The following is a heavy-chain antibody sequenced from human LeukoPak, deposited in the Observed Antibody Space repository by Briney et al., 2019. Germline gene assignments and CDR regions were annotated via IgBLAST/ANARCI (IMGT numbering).Heavy chain of an antibody. Sequence: SETLSLTCTVSGGSISSYYWSWIRQPPGKGLEWIGYIYYSGSTNYNPSLKSRVTISVDTSKNQFSLKLSSVTAADTAVYYCARQVSSGWPTAFQHWGQGTLVTVSS. CDR3: ARQVSSGWPTAFQH. D-gene: IGHD6-19*01. J-gene: IGHJ1*01. V-gene: IGHV4-59*08. CDR2: IYYSGST. CDR1: GGSISSYY.